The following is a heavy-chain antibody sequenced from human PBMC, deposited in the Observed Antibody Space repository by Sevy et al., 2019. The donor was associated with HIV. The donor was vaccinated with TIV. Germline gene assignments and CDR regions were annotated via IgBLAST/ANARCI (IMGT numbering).Heavy chain of an antibody. CDR2: INPNGGGT. CDR3: ARDHMYYYDTTNYYAGTDY. V-gene: IGHV1-2*02. CDR1: GYTFIGYY. J-gene: IGHJ4*02. Sequence: ASVKVSCKASGYTFIGYYMHWVRQAPGQGLEWMGWINPNGGGTNYAQRFQGRVTMTKDTSISTAYMELSGLRSDDTAIYYCARDHMYYYDTTNYYAGTDYWGQGTLVTVSS. D-gene: IGHD3-22*01.